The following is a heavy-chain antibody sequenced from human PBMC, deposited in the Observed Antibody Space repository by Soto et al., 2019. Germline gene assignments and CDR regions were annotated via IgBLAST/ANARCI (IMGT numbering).Heavy chain of an antibody. CDR2: IKQDGSEI. D-gene: IGHD6-25*01. J-gene: IGHJ4*02. V-gene: IGHV3-7*05. CDR1: GFTFSSYW. CDR3: AKSLSAIPGDS. Sequence: EVQLVESGGGLVQSGGSLRLSCAASGFTFSSYWMSWVRQGPGKGPEWVANIKQDGSEIYYVDSVKGRFTISRDNAKSSLYLRVTSLRADDTAVYHCAKSLSAIPGDSWGQGTLVTVSS.